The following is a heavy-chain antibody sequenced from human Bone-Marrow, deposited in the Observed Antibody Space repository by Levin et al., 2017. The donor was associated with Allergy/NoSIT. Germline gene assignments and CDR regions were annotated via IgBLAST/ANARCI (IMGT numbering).Heavy chain of an antibody. V-gene: IGHV3-33*01. Sequence: PGGSLRLSCAASGFTFSSYGIHWVRQAPGKGLEWVAIVWNDGTNKYYTDSVKGRFTISRDNSKNTLYLQMNSLRAEDTAVYYCARDSYGSGTDYNANVGTIDCWGQGTLVTVSS. CDR1: GFTFSSYG. J-gene: IGHJ4*02. CDR2: VWNDGTNK. CDR3: ARDSYGSGTDYNANVGTIDC. D-gene: IGHD3-10*01.